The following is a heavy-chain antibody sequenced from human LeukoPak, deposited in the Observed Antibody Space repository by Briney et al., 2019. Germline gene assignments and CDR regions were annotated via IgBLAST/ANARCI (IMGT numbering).Heavy chain of an antibody. Sequence: GGSLRLSCAASGFTFSSFGMHWVRQAPGKGLEWVAVIWYDGSDKYYADSVKGRFTIFRDNSKNTLYLQMNSLRAEDTAVYYCAKGWGSRVYYMDVWGKGTTDTVSS. D-gene: IGHD3-16*01. J-gene: IGHJ6*03. CDR3: AKGWGSRVYYMDV. V-gene: IGHV3-33*06. CDR2: IWYDGSDK. CDR1: GFTFSSFG.